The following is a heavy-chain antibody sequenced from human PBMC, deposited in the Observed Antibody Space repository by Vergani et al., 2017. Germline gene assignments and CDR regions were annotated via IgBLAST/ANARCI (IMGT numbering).Heavy chain of an antibody. CDR3: AGTGITGIDPFDY. CDR2: IKQDGSEK. V-gene: IGHV3-7*03. D-gene: IGHD1-20*01. J-gene: IGHJ4*02. Sequence: EVQLVESGGGLVQPGGSLRLSCAASGFTFSSYWMSWVRQAPGKGLEWVANIKQDGSEKYYVDSVKGRFTISRDNAMNSLYLQMNSLRAEDTAVYYCAGTGITGIDPFDYWGQGTLVTVSS. CDR1: GFTFSSYW.